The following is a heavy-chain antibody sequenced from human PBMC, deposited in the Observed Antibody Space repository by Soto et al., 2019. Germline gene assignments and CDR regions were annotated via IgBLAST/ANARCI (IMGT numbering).Heavy chain of an antibody. CDR1: GGTFSSYA. CDR2: IIPIFGTA. Sequence: SVKVSCNASGGTFSSYAISWVRQAPGQGLEWMGGIIPIFGTANYAQKFQGRVTITADESTSTAYMELSSLRSEDTAVYYCARAAYDILTRYYWDFDYWGQGTLVTVSS. V-gene: IGHV1-69*13. CDR3: ARAAYDILTRYYWDFDY. J-gene: IGHJ4*02. D-gene: IGHD3-9*01.